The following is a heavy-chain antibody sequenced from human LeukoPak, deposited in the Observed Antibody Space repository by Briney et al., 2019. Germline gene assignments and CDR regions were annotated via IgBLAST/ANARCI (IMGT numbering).Heavy chain of an antibody. CDR3: ARHPAYCGGDCCFDY. D-gene: IGHD2-21*02. J-gene: IGHJ4*02. CDR1: GGSINSYY. V-gene: IGHV4-59*08. CDR2: IYYSGST. Sequence: SETLSHTCTVSGGSINSYYWSWIRQPPGKGLEWIGYIYYSGSTKYNPSLKTRVTISVDTSKNQFSLKLSSVAAADTAVYYCARHPAYCGGDCCFDYWGQGTLVTVSS.